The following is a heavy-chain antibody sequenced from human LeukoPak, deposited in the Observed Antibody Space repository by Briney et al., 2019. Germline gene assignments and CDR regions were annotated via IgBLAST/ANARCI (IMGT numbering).Heavy chain of an antibody. CDR1: GFTFSSYS. D-gene: IGHD6-13*01. V-gene: IGHV3-48*02. J-gene: IGHJ5*02. Sequence: GGSLRLSCAASGFTFSSYSMNWVRQAPGKGLEWVSYISSSSSTIYYADSVKGRFTISRDSAKNSLYLQMNSLRDEDTAVYYCAREYSSSWEGWFDPWGRGTLVTVSS. CDR3: AREYSSSWEGWFDP. CDR2: ISSSSSTI.